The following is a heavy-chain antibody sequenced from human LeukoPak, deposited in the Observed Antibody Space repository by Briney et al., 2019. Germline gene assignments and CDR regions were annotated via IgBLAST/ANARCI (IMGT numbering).Heavy chain of an antibody. J-gene: IGHJ4*02. Sequence: ASVKVSCKASGHTFSRSYMHWVRQAPGQGLEWMGVINPSGTWTSYAQKFQGRVTMTRNTSISTAYMELSSLRSEDTAVYYCARGGSYYYGSGRFYCWGQGTLVTVSS. D-gene: IGHD3-10*01. CDR1: GHTFSRSY. CDR3: ARGGSYYYGSGRFYC. V-gene: IGHV1-46*01. CDR2: INPSGTWT.